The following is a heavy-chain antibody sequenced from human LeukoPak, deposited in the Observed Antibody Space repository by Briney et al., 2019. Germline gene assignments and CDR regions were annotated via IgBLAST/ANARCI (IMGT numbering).Heavy chain of an antibody. CDR1: GVSFTGNY. CDR3: ARIRCGHTDGICYNY. V-gene: IGHV4-34*01. CDR2: INHNGGT. J-gene: IGHJ4*02. D-gene: IGHD2-8*01. Sequence: SETLSLTCGVSGVSFTGNYWSWIRQPPGKGPEGIGEINHNGGTKYNPSLMSRVTISVDTSENQFSLKLSSVTAADTAVYYCARIRCGHTDGICYNYWGQGTLVTVSS.